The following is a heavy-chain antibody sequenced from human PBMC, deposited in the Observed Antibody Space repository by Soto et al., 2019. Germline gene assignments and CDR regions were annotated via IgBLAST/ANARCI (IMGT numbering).Heavy chain of an antibody. D-gene: IGHD4-17*01. CDR2: ISSSGEST. Sequence: GGSLRLSCEVSGFIFSSSAMSWVRQAPGKGLEWVSVISSSGESTYYADSVKGRFTISRDNSKNTLYLQMNSLRAEDTAIYYCAKPATTVFVYMDVWGKGTTVTVSS. CDR3: AKPATTVFVYMDV. CDR1: GFIFSSSA. V-gene: IGHV3-23*01. J-gene: IGHJ6*03.